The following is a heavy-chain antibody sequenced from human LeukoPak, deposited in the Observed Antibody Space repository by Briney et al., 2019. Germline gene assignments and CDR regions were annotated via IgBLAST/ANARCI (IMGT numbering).Heavy chain of an antibody. CDR2: IYPGDSDT. J-gene: IGHJ5*02. Sequence: HGEPLKISCKASGYSFTSYWIGWVRQMPGKGLKWMGIIYPGDSDTIYSTSFQGQVPISADKSISPAYLQWSSLKASDTAMYYCARYQLLPRNWFDPWGQGTLVTVSS. V-gene: IGHV5-51*01. D-gene: IGHD2-2*01. CDR1: GYSFTSYW. CDR3: ARYQLLPRNWFDP.